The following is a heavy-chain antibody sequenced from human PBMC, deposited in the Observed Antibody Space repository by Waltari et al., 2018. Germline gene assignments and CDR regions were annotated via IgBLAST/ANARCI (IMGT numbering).Heavy chain of an antibody. V-gene: IGHV4-38-2*01. Sequence: QVQLQESGPGLVKPSETLSLTCAVSGYSISSGYYWGWIRQPPGKGLEWIGSIYHSGSTYYNPSLKSRVTISVDTPKNQFSLKLSSVTAADTAVYYCALVLMTTVTTYFQHWGQGTLVTV. D-gene: IGHD4-17*01. CDR2: IYHSGST. CDR1: GYSISSGYY. CDR3: ALVLMTTVTTYFQH. J-gene: IGHJ1*01.